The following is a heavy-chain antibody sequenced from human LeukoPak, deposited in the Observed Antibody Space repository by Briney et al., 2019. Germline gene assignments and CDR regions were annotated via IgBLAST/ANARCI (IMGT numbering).Heavy chain of an antibody. CDR2: ISWNSGSI. V-gene: IGHV3-9*01. J-gene: IGHJ3*02. CDR1: GFTFDDYA. Sequence: GRSLRLSCAASGFTFDDYAMHWVRQAPGKGLEWVSGISWNSGSIGYADSVKGRFTISRDNAKNSLYLQMNSLRAEDTALYYCAKDILWARVAIIGLGAFDIWGQGTMVTVSS. D-gene: IGHD5-24*01. CDR3: AKDILWARVAIIGLGAFDI.